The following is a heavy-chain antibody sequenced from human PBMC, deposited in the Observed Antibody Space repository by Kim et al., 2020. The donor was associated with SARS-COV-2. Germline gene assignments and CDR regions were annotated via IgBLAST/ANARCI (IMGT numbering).Heavy chain of an antibody. Sequence: ASVKVSCKASGYTFTSYDINWVRQATGQGLEWMGWMNPNSGNTGYAQKFQGRVTMTRNTSISTAYMELSSLRSEDTAVYYCARSSPNLRGHYYYYGMDVWGQGTTVTVSS. J-gene: IGHJ6*02. D-gene: IGHD2-2*01. CDR2: MNPNSGNT. CDR1: GYTFTSYD. CDR3: ARSSPNLRGHYYYYGMDV. V-gene: IGHV1-8*01.